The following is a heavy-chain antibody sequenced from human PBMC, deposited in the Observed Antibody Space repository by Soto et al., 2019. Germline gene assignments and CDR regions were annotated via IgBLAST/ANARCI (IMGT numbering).Heavy chain of an antibody. Sequence: SETLSLTCTVSGGSISSSNYYWGWIRQPPGKGLEWIGSIYYSGSTYYNPSLKSRVTISVDTSKNQFSLKLSSVTAADTAVYYCARRNNYGTQGFDYWGQGTLVTVS. CDR3: ARRNNYGTQGFDY. D-gene: IGHD4-17*01. V-gene: IGHV4-39*01. CDR1: GGSISSSNYY. J-gene: IGHJ4*02. CDR2: IYYSGST.